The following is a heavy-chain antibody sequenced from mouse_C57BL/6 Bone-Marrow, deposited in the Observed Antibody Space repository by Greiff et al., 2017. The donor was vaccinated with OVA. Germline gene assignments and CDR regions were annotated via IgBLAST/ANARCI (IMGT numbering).Heavy chain of an antibody. CDR3: ARIFDY. V-gene: IGHV1-59*01. CDR2: IDPSDSYT. J-gene: IGHJ2*01. CDR1: GYTFTSYW. Sequence: QVQLQQPGAELVRPGTSVKLSCKASGYTFTSYWMHWVKQRPGQGLEWIGVIDPSDSYTNYNQKFKGKATLTVDTSSSTAYMQLSSLTSEDSAVYYCARIFDYWGQGTTLTVSS.